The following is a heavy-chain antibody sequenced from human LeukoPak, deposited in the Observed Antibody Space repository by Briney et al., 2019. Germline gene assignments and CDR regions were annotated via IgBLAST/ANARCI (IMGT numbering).Heavy chain of an antibody. CDR1: GGTFSSYA. J-gene: IGHJ4*02. V-gene: IGHV1-69*05. CDR2: IIPIFGTA. Sequence: SVKVSCKASGGTFSSYAISWVRQAHGQGLEWMGGIIPIFGTANYAQKFQGRVTITTDESTSTAYMELSSLRSEDTAVYYCASIENSRQIDYWGQGTLVTVSS. D-gene: IGHD4-23*01. CDR3: ASIENSRQIDY.